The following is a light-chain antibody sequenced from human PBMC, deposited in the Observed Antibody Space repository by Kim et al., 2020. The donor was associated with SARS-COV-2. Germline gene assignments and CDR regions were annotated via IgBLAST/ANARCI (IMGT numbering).Light chain of an antibody. CDR1: QSISTY. V-gene: IGKV3-11*01. CDR2: DAT. Sequence: EIVLTQSPATLSLSPGERATLSCRASQSISTYLAWYQQKPGQAPRLLIHDATHRATGIPARFSGSGSGTDFTLTISSLEPEDFAVYYCQQRDSWPLTFGGGTKVEIK. J-gene: IGKJ4*01. CDR3: QQRDSWPLT.